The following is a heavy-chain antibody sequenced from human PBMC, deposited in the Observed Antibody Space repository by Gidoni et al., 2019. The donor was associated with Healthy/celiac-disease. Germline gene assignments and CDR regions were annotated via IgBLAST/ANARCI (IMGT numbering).Heavy chain of an antibody. CDR2: ISSSGSTI. D-gene: IGHD7-27*01. V-gene: IGHV3-48*03. Sequence: EVQLVESGGGLVQPGGSLRLSCAASGFTFSSYEMNWVRQAPGKGLEWVSYISSSGSTIYYADSVKGRFTISRDNAKNSLYLQMNSLRAEDTAVYYCARDHLANWGWSMGWYFDLWGRGTLVTVSS. J-gene: IGHJ2*01. CDR1: GFTFSSYE. CDR3: ARDHLANWGWSMGWYFDL.